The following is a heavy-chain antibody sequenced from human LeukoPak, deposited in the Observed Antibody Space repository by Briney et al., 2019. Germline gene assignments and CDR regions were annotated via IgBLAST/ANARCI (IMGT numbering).Heavy chain of an antibody. CDR3: ARYAPPGVYNWNYGDAFDI. CDR2: ISGSGGST. Sequence: GGSLRLSCAASGFTFSSYAMSWVRQAPGKGLVWVSAISGSGGSTYYAGSVKGRFTISRDNSKNTLYLQMNSLRAEDTAVYYCARYAPPGVYNWNYGDAFDIWGQGTMVTVSS. J-gene: IGHJ3*02. D-gene: IGHD1-7*01. CDR1: GFTFSSYA. V-gene: IGHV3-23*01.